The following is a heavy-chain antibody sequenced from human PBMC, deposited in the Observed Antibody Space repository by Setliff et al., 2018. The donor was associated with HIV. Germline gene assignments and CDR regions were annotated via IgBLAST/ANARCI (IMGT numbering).Heavy chain of an antibody. CDR1: GYTFTTYG. CDR3: ARGGYCSGTSCSMDSFYFYGMDV. J-gene: IGHJ6*02. CDR2: ISGYNANT. Sequence: ASVKVSCKASGYTFTTYGLTWVRQAPGQGLEWMGWISGYNANTYYAEKLQGRVTVTIDTSTTTAYMELRGLRSDDTAVYYCARGGYCSGTSCSMDSFYFYGMDVWGQGTTVTVSS. D-gene: IGHD2-2*03. V-gene: IGHV1-18*01.